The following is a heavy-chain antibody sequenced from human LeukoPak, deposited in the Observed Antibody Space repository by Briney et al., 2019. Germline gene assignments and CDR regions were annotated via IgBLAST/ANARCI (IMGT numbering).Heavy chain of an antibody. CDR1: GFTFSSYA. V-gene: IGHV3-30-3*01. CDR2: ISYDGSNK. J-gene: IGHJ4*02. CDR3: ARGPLGYYDSSGYYYASTYYFDY. Sequence: GGSLRLSCAASGFTFSSYAMHWVRQAPGKGLEWVAVISYDGSNKYYADSVKGRFTISRDNSKNTLYLQMNSLRAEDTAVYYCARGPLGYYDSSGYYYASTYYFDYWGQGPLVTVSS. D-gene: IGHD3-22*01.